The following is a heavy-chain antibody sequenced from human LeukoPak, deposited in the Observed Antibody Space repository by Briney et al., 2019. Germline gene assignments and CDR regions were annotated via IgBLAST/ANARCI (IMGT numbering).Heavy chain of an antibody. Sequence: GGSLRLSCAASGFTFSSYWMHWVRQAPGKGLVWVSRINSDGSSTSYADSVKGRFAISRDNAKNTLYLQMNSLRAEDTAVYYCARDLPDSYGPEGNWYFDLWGRGTLVTVSS. CDR3: ARDLPDSYGPEGNWYFDL. V-gene: IGHV3-74*01. D-gene: IGHD5-18*01. J-gene: IGHJ2*01. CDR1: GFTFSSYW. CDR2: INSDGSST.